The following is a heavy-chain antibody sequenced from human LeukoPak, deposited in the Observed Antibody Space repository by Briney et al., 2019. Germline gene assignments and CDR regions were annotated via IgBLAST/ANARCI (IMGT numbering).Heavy chain of an antibody. Sequence: GSLRLSCAASGFTFSSYAMHWVRQAPGKGLEWVAVISYDGSNKYYADSVKGRFTISRDNSKNTLYLQMNSLRAEDTAVYYCARVPSRVAAAGTFDYWGQGTLVTVSS. V-gene: IGHV3-30*04. CDR2: ISYDGSNK. CDR1: GFTFSSYA. CDR3: ARVPSRVAAAGTFDY. D-gene: IGHD6-13*01. J-gene: IGHJ4*02.